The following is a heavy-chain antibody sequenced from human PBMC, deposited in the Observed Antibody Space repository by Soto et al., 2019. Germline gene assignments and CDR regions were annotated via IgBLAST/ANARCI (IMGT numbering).Heavy chain of an antibody. D-gene: IGHD6-19*01. CDR3: AKNGYSSGWYGDY. Sequence: QVQLVESGGGVVQPGRSLRLSCAASGFTFRTNAMHWVRQAPGKGLEWEAVISYDGNNKYYADSVKGRFTISRDNSKNTLYLQMNSLRAEDTAVYYCAKNGYSSGWYGDYWGQGTLVTVSS. V-gene: IGHV3-30*18. CDR1: GFTFRTNA. J-gene: IGHJ4*02. CDR2: ISYDGNNK.